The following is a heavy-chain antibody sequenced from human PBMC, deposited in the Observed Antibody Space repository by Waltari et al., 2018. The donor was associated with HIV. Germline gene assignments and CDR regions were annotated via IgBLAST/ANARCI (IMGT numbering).Heavy chain of an antibody. CDR1: GFTFNTYA. D-gene: IGHD3-22*01. Sequence: QVQLVESGGGVVQPGRSLRLSCAASGFTFNTYAMYWVRQAPCKGLGVVAIISYDGSNKYYADSVKGRFTISRDNSKNTLYLQMNSLRAEDTAVYYCARDSSGYYYVGYGMDVWGQGTTVTVSS. CDR3: ARDSSGYYYVGYGMDV. V-gene: IGHV3-30*01. CDR2: ISYDGSNK. J-gene: IGHJ6*02.